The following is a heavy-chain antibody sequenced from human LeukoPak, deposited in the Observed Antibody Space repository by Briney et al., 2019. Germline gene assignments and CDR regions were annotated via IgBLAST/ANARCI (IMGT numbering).Heavy chain of an antibody. CDR3: AKDAQRGFDYSNSLEH. CDR1: GFTFSHYG. D-gene: IGHD4-11*01. Sequence: GGSLRLSCATSGFTFSHYGMHWVRQAPGKGLEWVAVIWNDGSNKYYGDSVKGRFTISRDNSKNTLYLQMNSLTVEDTAVYYCAKDAQRGFDYSNSLEHWGQGTLVTVSS. J-gene: IGHJ5*02. CDR2: IWNDGSNK. V-gene: IGHV3-33*06.